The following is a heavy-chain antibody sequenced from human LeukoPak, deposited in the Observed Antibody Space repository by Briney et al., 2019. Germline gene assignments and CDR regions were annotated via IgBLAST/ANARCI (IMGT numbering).Heavy chain of an antibody. CDR3: ARDHYYYDSSGYSFY. V-gene: IGHV4-38-2*02. CDR2: IYHSGST. Sequence: SETLSLTCTVSGYSISSGYYWGWIRQPPGKALEWIGSIYHSGSTYYNPSLKSRVTISVDTSKNQFSLKLSSVTAADTAVYYCARDHYYYDSSGYSFYWGQGTLVTVSS. CDR1: GYSISSGYY. J-gene: IGHJ4*02. D-gene: IGHD3-22*01.